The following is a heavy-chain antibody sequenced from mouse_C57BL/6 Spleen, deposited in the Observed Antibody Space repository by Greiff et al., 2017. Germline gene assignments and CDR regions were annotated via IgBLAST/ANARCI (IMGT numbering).Heavy chain of an antibody. CDR1: GYTFTDYY. CDR2: INPNNGGT. V-gene: IGHV1-26*01. CDR3: ARDANGDVEDY. D-gene: IGHD4-1*01. J-gene: IGHJ2*01. Sequence: VQLQQSGPELVKPGASVKLSCKASGYTFTDYYMNWVKQSHGKSLEWIGDINPNNGGTSYNQKFKGKATLTVDKSSSTAYMELRSLTSEGAAVYYCARDANGDVEDYWGQGTTLTVSS.